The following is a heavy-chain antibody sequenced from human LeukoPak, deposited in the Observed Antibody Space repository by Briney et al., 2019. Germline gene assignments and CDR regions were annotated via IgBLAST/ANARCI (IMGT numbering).Heavy chain of an antibody. CDR2: INPNSGGT. Sequence: GASVKVSCKASGYTFTGYYMHWVRQAPGQGLEWMGWINPNSGGTNYAQKFQGRVTMTRDTSISTAYMELSRLRSDDTAVYYCALYGDALDYYYYMDVWGKGTTVTISS. J-gene: IGHJ6*03. V-gene: IGHV1-2*02. CDR1: GYTFTGYY. D-gene: IGHD4-17*01. CDR3: ALYGDALDYYYYMDV.